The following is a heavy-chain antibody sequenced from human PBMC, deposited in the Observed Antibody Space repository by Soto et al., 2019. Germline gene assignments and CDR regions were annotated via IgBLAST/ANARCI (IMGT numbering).Heavy chain of an antibody. J-gene: IGHJ5*02. CDR2: IIPIFGTA. D-gene: IGHD2-8*01. Sequence: QVQLVQSGAEVKKPGSSVKVSCKASGGTFSSYAISWVRQAPGQGLEWMAGIIPIFGTANYAQKFQGRVTITADESTSTAYMELSSLRSEDTAVYYCARSWLMVYAIEAGWFDPWGQGTLVTVSS. CDR1: GGTFSSYA. CDR3: ARSWLMVYAIEAGWFDP. V-gene: IGHV1-69*01.